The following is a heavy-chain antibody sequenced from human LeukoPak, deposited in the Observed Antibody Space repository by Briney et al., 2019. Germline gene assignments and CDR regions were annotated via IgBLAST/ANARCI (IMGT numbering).Heavy chain of an antibody. D-gene: IGHD3-16*01. J-gene: IGHJ4*02. CDR2: ISGSGSST. Sequence: GGSLRLSCAASGFIFAGYAMSWVRQAPGKGLEWVSAISGSGSSTYYADSVKGRFTISRDNSRTTLYLQMNSLRADDTAIYYCAKDLLGYDRLFDCWGQGTLVTVSS. CDR1: GFIFAGYA. CDR3: AKDLLGYDRLFDC. V-gene: IGHV3-23*01.